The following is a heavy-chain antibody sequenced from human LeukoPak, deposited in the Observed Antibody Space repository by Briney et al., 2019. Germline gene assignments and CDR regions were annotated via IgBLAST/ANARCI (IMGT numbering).Heavy chain of an antibody. D-gene: IGHD6-19*01. Sequence: GASVKVSCKVSGYTLTELSMHWVRQAPGKGLEWMGGFDPEDGETIYAQKFQGRVTTTEDTSTDTAYMELSSLRSEDTAVYYCATDSGVAGNYWGQGTLVTVSS. CDR1: GYTLTELS. V-gene: IGHV1-24*01. J-gene: IGHJ4*02. CDR3: ATDSGVAGNY. CDR2: FDPEDGET.